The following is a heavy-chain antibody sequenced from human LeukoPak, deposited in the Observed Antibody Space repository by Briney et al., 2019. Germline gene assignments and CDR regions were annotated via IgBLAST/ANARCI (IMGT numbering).Heavy chain of an antibody. Sequence: SETLSLTCAVSGDSISTGGYSWSWIRQPPGKGPELIGNISHTAPTSYNPSLKSRLSISIDTSKNHFPLKLTSVTAADTAVYYCARTVYYDSLSYYFDYWGPGNLVTVSS. J-gene: IGHJ4*02. CDR3: ARTVYYDSLSYYFDY. CDR2: ISHTAPT. CDR1: GDSISTGGYS. D-gene: IGHD3-22*01. V-gene: IGHV4-30-4*07.